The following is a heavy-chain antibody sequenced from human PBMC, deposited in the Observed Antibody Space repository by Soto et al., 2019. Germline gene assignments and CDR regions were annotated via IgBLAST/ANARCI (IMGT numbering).Heavy chain of an antibody. CDR2: IWYDGSNK. J-gene: IGHJ4*02. V-gene: IGHV3-33*01. CDR1: GFTFSSYG. CDR3: TSRAWELRDFDY. D-gene: IGHD1-26*01. Sequence: GGSLRLSCAASGFTFSSYGMHWVRQAPGKGLEWVAVIWYDGSNKYYADSVKGRFTISRDNSKNTLYLQMNSLRAEDTAVYYCTSRAWELRDFDYWGQGTLVTVSS.